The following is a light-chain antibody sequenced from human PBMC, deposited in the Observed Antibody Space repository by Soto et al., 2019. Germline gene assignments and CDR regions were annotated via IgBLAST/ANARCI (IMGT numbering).Light chain of an antibody. CDR1: RDDVGGYNY. CDR2: EVS. J-gene: IGLJ3*02. Sequence: QSALTQPASVSGSPGQSSTISCTGTRDDVGGYNYVSWYQQYPGKAPKLMIYEVSYRPSGVSNRFSGSRSGHTASLSISGLQAEDEADYYCSAYTSIGTLVFGGGTQLTVL. CDR3: SAYTSIGTLV. V-gene: IGLV2-14*01.